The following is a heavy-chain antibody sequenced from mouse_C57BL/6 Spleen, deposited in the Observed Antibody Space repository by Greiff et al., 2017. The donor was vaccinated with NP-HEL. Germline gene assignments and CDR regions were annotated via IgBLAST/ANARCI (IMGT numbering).Heavy chain of an antibody. D-gene: IGHD2-3*01. V-gene: IGHV1-64*01. Sequence: QVQLQQSGAELVKPGASVKLSCKASGYTFTSYWMHWVKQRPGQGLEWIGMIHPNSGSTNYNEKFKSKATLTVDKSSSTAYMQLSSLTSEDSAVYYCARSGDGYPYWYFDVWGTGTTVTVSS. CDR1: GYTFTSYW. CDR2: IHPNSGST. J-gene: IGHJ1*03. CDR3: ARSGDGYPYWYFDV.